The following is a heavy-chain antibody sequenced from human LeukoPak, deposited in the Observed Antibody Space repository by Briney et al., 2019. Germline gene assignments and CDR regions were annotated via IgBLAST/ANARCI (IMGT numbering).Heavy chain of an antibody. Sequence: PSETLSLTCTVSGGSISSYYWSWIRQPPGKGLEWIGYIYYSGSTNYNPSLKSRVTISVDTSKNQFSLKLSSVTAADTAVYYCARGGGSWYYWGRGTFDYWGQGTLVTVSS. V-gene: IGHV4-59*12. J-gene: IGHJ4*02. D-gene: IGHD6-13*01. CDR2: IYYSGST. CDR1: GGSISSYY. CDR3: ARGGGSWYYWGRGTFDY.